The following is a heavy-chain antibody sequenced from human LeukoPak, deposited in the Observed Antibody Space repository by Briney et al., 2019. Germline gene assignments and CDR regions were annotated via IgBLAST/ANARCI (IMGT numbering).Heavy chain of an antibody. Sequence: TGGSLRLSCAASGFTFSSYGMHWVRQAPGKGLEWVAVIWYDGSNKYYADSVKGRFTISRDNSKNTLYLQMNSLRAEDTAVYYCARGVPYYYDSSGPFDYWGQGTLVTVSS. V-gene: IGHV3-33*08. D-gene: IGHD3-22*01. CDR1: GFTFSSYG. CDR2: IWYDGSNK. CDR3: ARGVPYYYDSSGPFDY. J-gene: IGHJ4*02.